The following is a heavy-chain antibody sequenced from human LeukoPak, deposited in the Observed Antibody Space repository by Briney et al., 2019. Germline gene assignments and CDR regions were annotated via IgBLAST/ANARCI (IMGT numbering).Heavy chain of an antibody. Sequence: GGSLRHSCAASGFSFSSYWMHWVRQAPGKGLVWVSRINSDGSITTYADSVKGRFTISRDNAKNTLYLQMNSLRAEDTAVYYCARDRVYCGSTSCYAYYFDYWGQGTLVTVSS. J-gene: IGHJ4*02. V-gene: IGHV3-74*01. CDR3: ARDRVYCGSTSCYAYYFDY. D-gene: IGHD2-2*01. CDR2: INSDGSIT. CDR1: GFSFSSYW.